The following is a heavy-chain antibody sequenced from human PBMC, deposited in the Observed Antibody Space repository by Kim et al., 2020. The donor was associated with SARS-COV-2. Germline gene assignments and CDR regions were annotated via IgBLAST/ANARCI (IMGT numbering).Heavy chain of an antibody. D-gene: IGHD2-2*01. J-gene: IGHJ4*02. Sequence: GGSLRLSCAASGLTSSNYALSWARQAPGKGLEWVSAISGGGHDTYYADSVKGRFTISRDNSKNTLYLQLNSLRADDTAVYYCAKPNPGYFSSGSCHAYDYWGQGTLVTVSS. CDR3: AKPNPGYFSSGSCHAYDY. CDR1: GLTSSNYA. CDR2: ISGGGHDT. V-gene: IGHV3-23*01.